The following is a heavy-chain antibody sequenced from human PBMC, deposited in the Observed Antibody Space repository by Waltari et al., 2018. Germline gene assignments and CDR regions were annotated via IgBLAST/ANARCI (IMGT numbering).Heavy chain of an antibody. CDR2: INHSGST. V-gene: IGHV4-34*01. Sequence: QVQLQQWGAGLLKPSETLSLTCAVYGGSFSGYYWSWIRQPPGKGLEWIGEINHSGSTNYNPSLKSRVTISVDTSKNQFSLKLSSVTAADTAVYYCARRNDFWSGYFHWGQGTLVTVSS. D-gene: IGHD3-3*01. CDR1: GGSFSGYY. CDR3: ARRNDFWSGYFH. J-gene: IGHJ4*02.